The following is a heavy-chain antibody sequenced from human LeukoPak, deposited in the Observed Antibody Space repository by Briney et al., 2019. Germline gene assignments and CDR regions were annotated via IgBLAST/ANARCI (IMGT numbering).Heavy chain of an antibody. J-gene: IGHJ4*02. Sequence: GGSLRLSCAASGFTFSYHWMTWVRQAPGKGLEWVANIKNDGTVKNYVDSVKGRFTISRDNAKNSLYLQMNSLGAEDTAVYYCAKDSYSKGDYWGQGVLVTVSS. CDR3: AKDSYSKGDY. CDR2: IKNDGTVK. D-gene: IGHD6-13*01. V-gene: IGHV3-7*01. CDR1: GFTFSYHW.